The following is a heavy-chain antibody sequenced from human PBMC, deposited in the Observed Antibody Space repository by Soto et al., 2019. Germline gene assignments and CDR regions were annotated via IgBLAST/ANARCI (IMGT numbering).Heavy chain of an antibody. D-gene: IGHD2-2*01. V-gene: IGHV4-30-4*01. Sequence: SETLSLTCTVSGGSISSGDYYWSWIRQPPGKGLEWIGYIYYSGSTYYNPSLKSRVTISVDTSKNQFSLKLSSVTAADTAVYYCARDPKYCSSTSCRFRFDPWGQGTLVTVSS. CDR1: GGSISSGDYY. CDR2: IYYSGST. CDR3: ARDPKYCSSTSCRFRFDP. J-gene: IGHJ5*02.